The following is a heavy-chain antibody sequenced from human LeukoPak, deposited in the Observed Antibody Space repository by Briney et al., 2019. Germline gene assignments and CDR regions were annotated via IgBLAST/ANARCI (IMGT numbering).Heavy chain of an antibody. V-gene: IGHV3-30-3*01. Sequence: GRSLRLSCAASGFTFSSYAMHWVRQAPGKGLEWVAVISYDGSNKYYADSVKGRFTISRDNSKSTLYLQMNSLRAEDTAVYYCARGGSGWSVDYWGQGTLVTVSS. CDR2: ISYDGSNK. CDR1: GFTFSSYA. D-gene: IGHD6-19*01. J-gene: IGHJ4*02. CDR3: ARGGSGWSVDY.